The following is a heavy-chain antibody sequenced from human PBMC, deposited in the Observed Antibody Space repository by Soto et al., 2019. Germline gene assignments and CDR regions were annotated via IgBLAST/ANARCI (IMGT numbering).Heavy chain of an antibody. Sequence: SETLSLTCTVSGGSISSYYWGWIRQPPGKGLEWIGYIYYSGSTNYNPSLKSRVTISVDTSKNQLSLKLSSVTAADTAVYYCARVDYYDSSGNYGMDVWGQGTTVPVSS. CDR2: IYYSGST. CDR3: ARVDYYDSSGNYGMDV. J-gene: IGHJ6*02. CDR1: GGSISSYY. V-gene: IGHV4-59*01. D-gene: IGHD3-22*01.